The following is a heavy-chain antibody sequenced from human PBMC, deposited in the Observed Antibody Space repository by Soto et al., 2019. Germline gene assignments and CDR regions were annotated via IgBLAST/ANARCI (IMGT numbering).Heavy chain of an antibody. CDR2: IHYIGATR. J-gene: IGHJ4*02. CDR1: GYTFTSSD. V-gene: IGHV1-46*01. CDR3: ASGGLAFATIGSSDY. Sequence: ASMRLSSRSSGYTFTSSDMHWVQHATGQGLEWMGVIHYIGATRAYAQKFQGRVTMARDTSTSTVYVGLSSLTAGGTAVSYCASGGLAFATIGSSDYWGPGTLVRVS. D-gene: IGHD3-10*01.